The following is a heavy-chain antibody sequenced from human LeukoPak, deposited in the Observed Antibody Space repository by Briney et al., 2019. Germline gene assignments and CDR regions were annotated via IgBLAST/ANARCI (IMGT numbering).Heavy chain of an antibody. D-gene: IGHD3-10*01. J-gene: IGHJ6*04. CDR2: MYHSGST. CDR3: ARGDYYGSGSSLDV. CDR1: GGSISSGDYS. V-gene: IGHV4-30-2*01. Sequence: PSQTLSLTCAVSGGSISSGDYSWSWIRQPPGKGLEWIGYMYHSGSTYYNPSLKSRVTISVDRSKNQFPLKLSSVTAADTAVYYCARGDYYGSGSSLDVWGKGTTVTVSS.